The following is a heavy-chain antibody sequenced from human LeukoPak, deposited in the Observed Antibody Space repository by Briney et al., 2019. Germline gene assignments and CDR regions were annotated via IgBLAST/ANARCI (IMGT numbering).Heavy chain of an antibody. CDR1: GITFSSSA. J-gene: IGHJ4*02. CDR2: VRGSGGDT. V-gene: IGHV3-23*01. CDR3: ATGTMVRGSNVDY. Sequence: GGSLRLSCAASGITFSSSAMNWVRQAPGKRPQWVSTVRGSGGDTYYADSVKGRFTISRDTSKNTLYLQMNSLRAEDTAVYYCATGTMVRGSNVDYWGRGTLVTVSS. D-gene: IGHD3-10*01.